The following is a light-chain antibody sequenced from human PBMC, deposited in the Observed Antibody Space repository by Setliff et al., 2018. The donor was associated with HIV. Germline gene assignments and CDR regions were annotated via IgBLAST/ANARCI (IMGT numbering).Light chain of an antibody. J-gene: IGLJ1*01. Sequence: LTQPASVSASPGQSITISCTGTSGDIGAFTFVSWYQQYPGKAPKLLIYEVNERPSGVSARFSGSKSGNTASLTISGLQDDDEADYYCGSCTSTSPCAFGTGTKVTVL. CDR2: EVN. CDR3: GSCTSTSPCA. V-gene: IGLV2-14*01. CDR1: SGDIGAFTF.